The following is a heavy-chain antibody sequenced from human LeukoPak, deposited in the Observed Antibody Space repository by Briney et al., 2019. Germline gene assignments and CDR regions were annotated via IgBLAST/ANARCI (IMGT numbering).Heavy chain of an antibody. D-gene: IGHD3-22*01. J-gene: IGHJ1*01. CDR3: ARGPYDSSGYYLPAEYFQH. Sequence: GGSLRLSCAASGFTVSSNYMSWVRQAPGKGLEWVSVIYSGGSTYYADSVKGRFTISRDNSKNTLYLQMNSLRAEDTAVYYCARGPYDSSGYYLPAEYFQHWGQGTLVTVSS. CDR1: GFTVSSNY. V-gene: IGHV3-53*01. CDR2: IYSGGST.